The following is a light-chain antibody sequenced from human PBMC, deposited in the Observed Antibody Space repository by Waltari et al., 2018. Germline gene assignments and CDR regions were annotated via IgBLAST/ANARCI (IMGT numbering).Light chain of an antibody. CDR2: EVT. Sequence: QSGLTPRASVSGSPGQSITISCTGTSSDVGNYNLVSWYQQYPGKAPKLMVYEVTKRTSGVSDRFSGSKSGNTASLTIYGLQSEDEADYYCCSYAGLGIYVFGTGTKVTVL. J-gene: IGLJ1*01. V-gene: IGLV2-23*02. CDR3: CSYAGLGIYV. CDR1: SSDVGNYNL.